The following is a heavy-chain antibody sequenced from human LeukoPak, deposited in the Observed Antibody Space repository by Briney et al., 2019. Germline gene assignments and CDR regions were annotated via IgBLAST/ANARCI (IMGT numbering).Heavy chain of an antibody. V-gene: IGHV3-30*14. Sequence: GGSLRLSCAASGFTFSSYAMHWVRQAPGKGLEWVAVISYDGSNKYYADSVKGRFTISRDNSKNTLYLQMNSLRAEDTAVYYCARDEVGANYWGQGTLVTVSS. J-gene: IGHJ4*02. D-gene: IGHD1-26*01. CDR3: ARDEVGANY. CDR2: ISYDGSNK. CDR1: GFTFSSYA.